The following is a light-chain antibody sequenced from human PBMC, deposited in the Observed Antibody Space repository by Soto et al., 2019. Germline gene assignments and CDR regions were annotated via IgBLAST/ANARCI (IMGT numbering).Light chain of an antibody. V-gene: IGLV2-8*01. J-gene: IGLJ1*01. CDR1: SSDVGSYDY. CDR2: EVN. CDR3: SSYAVSNNFPYV. Sequence: QSVLTQPPSASGSPGQSVAISCTGTSSDVGSYDYVSWYQHHPGKAPKLMIYEVNKRPSGVPDRFSGSKSGNTASLTVSGLQAEDEADYYCSSYAVSNNFPYVFRTGTKVTVL.